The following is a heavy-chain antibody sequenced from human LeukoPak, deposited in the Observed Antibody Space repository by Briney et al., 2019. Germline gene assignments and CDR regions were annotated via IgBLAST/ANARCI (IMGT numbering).Heavy chain of an antibody. J-gene: IGHJ4*02. CDR2: ISNNGGYT. CDR3: AKDRRTHAPQGGDY. D-gene: IGHD1/OR15-1a*01. CDR1: GFTFSSSA. V-gene: IGHV3-23*01. Sequence: GGSLRLSCAASGFTFSSSAMSWVRQAPGKGLEWVSAISNNGGYTYYADSVKGRFTISRDNSKNTLYLQMNSLRAEDTAVYYCAKDRRTHAPQGGDYWGQGTLVTVSS.